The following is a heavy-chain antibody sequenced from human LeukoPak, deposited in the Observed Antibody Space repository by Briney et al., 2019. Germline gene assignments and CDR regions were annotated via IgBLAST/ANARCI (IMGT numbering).Heavy chain of an antibody. CDR3: ARDNKPPTRTYYYDSSGYDY. CDR2: ISSSSSYI. Sequence: GGSLRLSCEASGFTFSSYNMNWVRQAPGKGLEWVSSISSSSSYIYYADSVKGRFTISRDNAKNSLYLQMNSLRAEDTAVYYCARDNKPPTRTYYYDSSGYDYWGQGTLVTVSS. J-gene: IGHJ4*02. CDR1: GFTFSSYN. V-gene: IGHV3-21*01. D-gene: IGHD3-22*01.